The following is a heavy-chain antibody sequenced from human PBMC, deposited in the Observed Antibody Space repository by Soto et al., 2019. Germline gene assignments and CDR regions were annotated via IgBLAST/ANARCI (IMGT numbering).Heavy chain of an antibody. Sequence: KLRETLRLSCAASGFTFTRYSMNWVRQAPGKGLEWVSSISSTTNYIYYADSMKGRFTVSRDNAKNSVYLEMNSLSAEDTAVYYCARESEDLTSNFDYWGQGTLVTVSS. CDR3: ARESEDLTSNFDY. J-gene: IGHJ4*02. V-gene: IGHV3-21*01. CDR2: ISSTTNYI. CDR1: GFTFTRYS.